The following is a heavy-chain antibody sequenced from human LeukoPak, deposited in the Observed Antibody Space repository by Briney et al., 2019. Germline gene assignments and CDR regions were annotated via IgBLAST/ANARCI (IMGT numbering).Heavy chain of an antibody. CDR1: GFTFSDYE. CDR3: ARRRLSGAQGSSPY. Sequence: GGSLRLSCAASGFTFSDYEMNWVRQAPGNGLEWVSYISSSGSSINYADSVKGRFTISRDNAKNSLFLQMNSLRAEETAVYYCARRRLSGAQGSSPYCGQGTLVTVSS. V-gene: IGHV3-48*03. CDR2: ISSSGSSI. D-gene: IGHD6-25*01. J-gene: IGHJ4*02.